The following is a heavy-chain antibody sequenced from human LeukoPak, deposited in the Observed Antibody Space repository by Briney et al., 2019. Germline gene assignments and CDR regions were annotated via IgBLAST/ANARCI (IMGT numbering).Heavy chain of an antibody. J-gene: IGHJ5*02. CDR2: IYHSGST. CDR1: GGSISSSNW. V-gene: IGHV4-4*02. D-gene: IGHD2-2*01. Sequence: SETLSLTCAVSGGSISSSNWWSWVRQPPGKGLEWIGEIYHSGSTNYNPSLKSRVTISVDTSKNQFSLKLSSVTAADTAVYYCARAPPGWFDPWGQGTLVTVSS. CDR3: ARAPPGWFDP.